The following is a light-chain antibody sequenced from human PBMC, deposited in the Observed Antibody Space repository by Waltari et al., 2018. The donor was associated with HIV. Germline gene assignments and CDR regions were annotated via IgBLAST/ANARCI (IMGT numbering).Light chain of an antibody. CDR2: MTS. V-gene: IGKV2-28*01. CDR1: QSLLHTNGHND. J-gene: IGKJ1*01. CDR3: MQALQTPRT. Sequence: EIVMTQSPLSLPVTPGEPASISCRSNQSLLHTNGHNDLDWYFQKPGHSPQVLIYMTSSRASGVPDRFSGTGSGSDFALKISRVEAEDVGIYYCMQALQTPRTFGQGTKVEIK.